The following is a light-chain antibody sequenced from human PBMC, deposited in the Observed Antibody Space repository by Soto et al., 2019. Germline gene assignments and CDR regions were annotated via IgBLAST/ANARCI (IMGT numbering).Light chain of an antibody. Sequence: EVGMTRSPATLSVSPGERTTLSCRASQSVSSNVAWYQQKPGQAPRLLIYDASTRATGIPARFSGSGSVTEFTLTISSLQPEDFATYYCQQFHSFSRTFGQGSKVDIK. J-gene: IGKJ1*01. CDR3: QQFHSFSRT. CDR1: QSVSSN. CDR2: DAS. V-gene: IGKV3-15*01.